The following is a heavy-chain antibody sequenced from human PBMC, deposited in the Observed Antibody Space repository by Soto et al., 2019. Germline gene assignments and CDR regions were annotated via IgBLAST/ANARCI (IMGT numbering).Heavy chain of an antibody. Sequence: ASVKVSCKASGGTFSSYAISWVRQAPGQGLEWMGGIIPIFGTANYAQKFQGRVTITADESTSTAYMELSSLRSEDTAVYYCAREAPYRMEWSDWGQGTLVTVSS. D-gene: IGHD3-3*01. J-gene: IGHJ4*02. V-gene: IGHV1-69*13. CDR1: GGTFSSYA. CDR3: AREAPYRMEWSD. CDR2: IIPIFGTA.